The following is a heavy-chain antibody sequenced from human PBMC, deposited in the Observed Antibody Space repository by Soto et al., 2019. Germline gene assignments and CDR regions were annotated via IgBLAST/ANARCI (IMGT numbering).Heavy chain of an antibody. D-gene: IGHD2-2*01. CDR1: GFTFSSYA. J-gene: IGHJ4*02. CDR2: ISGSGGST. CDR3: AKDLQPPSDIVVVPAAREEGN. Sequence: GGSLRLSCAASGFTFSSYAMSWVRQAPGKGLEWVSAISGSGGSTYYADSVKGRFTISRDNSKNTLYLQMNSLRAEDTAVYYCAKDLQPPSDIVVVPAAREEGNWGQGTLVTVSS. V-gene: IGHV3-23*01.